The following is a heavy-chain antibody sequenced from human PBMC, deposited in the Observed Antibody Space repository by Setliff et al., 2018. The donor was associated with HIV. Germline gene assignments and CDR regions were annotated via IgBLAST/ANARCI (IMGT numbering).Heavy chain of an antibody. J-gene: IGHJ3*02. CDR2: INTRGST. V-gene: IGHV4-4*09. Sequence: SETLSLTCTVSGGSISTYYWGWIRQPPGKGLEWIGYINTRGSTNYNPSHKSRVTISVDTSKNQFSLKLSSVTAADTAIYYCARHYYYDRTGYSLDAFDIWGQGTMVTVS. CDR1: GGSISTYY. D-gene: IGHD3-22*01. CDR3: ARHYYYDRTGYSLDAFDI.